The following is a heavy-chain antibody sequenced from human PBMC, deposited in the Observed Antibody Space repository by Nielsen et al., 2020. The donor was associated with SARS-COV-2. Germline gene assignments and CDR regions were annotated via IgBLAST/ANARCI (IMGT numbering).Heavy chain of an antibody. J-gene: IGHJ5*02. D-gene: IGHD1-26*01. V-gene: IGHV4-59*12. CDR1: GGSIRNTY. Sequence: SETLSLTCAVSGGSIRNTYWGWIRQPPGKRLEWIAYSDHSWRINYNPSLKSRATISADTSKDHISLKLRSVTAADTAVDYCARDDPQRLLHVGWYDPWGRGTLVTVSS. CDR2: SDHSWRI. CDR3: ARDDPQRLLHVGWYDP.